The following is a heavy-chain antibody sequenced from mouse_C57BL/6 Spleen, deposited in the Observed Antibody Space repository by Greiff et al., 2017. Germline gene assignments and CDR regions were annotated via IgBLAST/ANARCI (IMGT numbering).Heavy chain of an antibody. CDR2: IYPGSGST. CDR1: GYTFTSYW. D-gene: IGHD4-1*01. CDR3: AREKWEGYYFDY. J-gene: IGHJ2*01. V-gene: IGHV1-55*01. Sequence: VQLQQSGAELVKPGASVKMSCKASGYTFTSYWITWVKQRPGQGLEWIGDIYPGSGSTNYNEKFKSKATLTVDTSSSTAYMQLSSLTSEDAAVYYCAREKWEGYYFDYWGQGTTLTVSS.